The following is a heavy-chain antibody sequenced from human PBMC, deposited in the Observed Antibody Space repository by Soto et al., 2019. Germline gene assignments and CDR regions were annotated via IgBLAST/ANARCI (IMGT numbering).Heavy chain of an antibody. D-gene: IGHD4-17*01. Sequence: QVQLQQWGAGLLKPSETLSLTCAVYGGSFSGYYWSWIRQPPGKGLELIGEINHSGSTNYNPSLKSRVTISVDTSKNQFSLKLSSVTAADTAVYYCARVYYGDYEDDAFDIWGQGTMVTVSS. CDR3: ARVYYGDYEDDAFDI. J-gene: IGHJ3*02. CDR2: INHSGST. V-gene: IGHV4-34*01. CDR1: GGSFSGYY.